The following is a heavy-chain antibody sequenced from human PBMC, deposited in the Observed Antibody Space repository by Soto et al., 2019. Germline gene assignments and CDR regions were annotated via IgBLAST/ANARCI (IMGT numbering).Heavy chain of an antibody. CDR2: MNPGSGDT. D-gene: IGHD3-16*01. J-gene: IGHJ5*02. Sequence: GSVKVACKASGYGFTSNDLSWVRQATGQGLEWMGWMNPGSGDTGYAQKFQGRVTMTRDISIATAYMELSSLRFDETAIYYCARMATFGSLNWFDPWGQGTLVTVSS. V-gene: IGHV1-8*01. CDR3: ARMATFGSLNWFDP. CDR1: GYGFTSND.